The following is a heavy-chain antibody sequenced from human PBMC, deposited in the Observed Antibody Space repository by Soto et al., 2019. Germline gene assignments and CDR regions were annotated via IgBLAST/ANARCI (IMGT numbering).Heavy chain of an antibody. CDR2: IYYSGST. D-gene: IGHD3-16*01. Sequence: QVQLQESGPGLVKPSETLSLTCTVSGGSISSYYWSWIRHPPGKGLEWIGYIYYSGSTNYNPSLKSRVTISVDTSKNQFSLKLSSVTAADTAVYYCARRYGWAFDIWGQGTMVTVSS. CDR3: ARRYGWAFDI. V-gene: IGHV4-59*08. CDR1: GGSISSYY. J-gene: IGHJ3*02.